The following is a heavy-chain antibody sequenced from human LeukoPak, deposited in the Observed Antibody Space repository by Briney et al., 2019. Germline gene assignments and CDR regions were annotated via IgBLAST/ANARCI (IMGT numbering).Heavy chain of an antibody. CDR1: GFTFSSSW. J-gene: IGHJ3*02. CDR2: IYSDGRTT. D-gene: IGHD6-13*01. CDR3: VRETVIAIAGSHAFDI. Sequence: PGGSLRLSCVASGFTFSSSWMHWVRQAPGKGLVWVSRIYSDGRTTDYADSVKGRFTISRDNAKNMLYLQMSSLSAEDTAVYYCVRETVIAIAGSHAFDIWGQGTMVTVSS. V-gene: IGHV3-74*01.